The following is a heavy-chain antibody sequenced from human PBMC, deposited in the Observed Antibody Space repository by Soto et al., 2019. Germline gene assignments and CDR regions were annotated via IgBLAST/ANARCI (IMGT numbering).Heavy chain of an antibody. CDR3: ARDSPPTEDYYYYGMDV. V-gene: IGHV3-66*01. J-gene: IGHJ6*02. CDR1: GFTVSSNY. D-gene: IGHD4-17*01. Sequence: GGSLRLSCAASGFTVSSNYMSWVRPAPGKGLEWVSVIYSGGSTYYADSVKGRFTISRDNSKNTLYLQMNSLRAEDTAVYYCARDSPPTEDYYYYGMDVWGQGTTVTVSS. CDR2: IYSGGST.